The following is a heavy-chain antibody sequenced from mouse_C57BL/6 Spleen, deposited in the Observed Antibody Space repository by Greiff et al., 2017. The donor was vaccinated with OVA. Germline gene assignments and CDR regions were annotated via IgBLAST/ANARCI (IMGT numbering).Heavy chain of an antibody. D-gene: IGHD1-1*01. CDR3: ARDYYGSSYWYFDV. CDR2: INPSNGGT. Sequence: QVQLQQPGTELVKPGASVKLSCKASGYTFTSYWMHWVKQRPGHGLEWIGNINPSNGGTNYNEKFKSKATLTVDKSSSTAYMQLSSLTSEDSAVYYCARDYYGSSYWYFDVWGTGTTVTVSS. V-gene: IGHV1-53*01. J-gene: IGHJ1*03. CDR1: GYTFTSYW.